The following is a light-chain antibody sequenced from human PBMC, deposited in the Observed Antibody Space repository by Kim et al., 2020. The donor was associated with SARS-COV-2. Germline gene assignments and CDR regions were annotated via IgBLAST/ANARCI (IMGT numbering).Light chain of an antibody. J-gene: IGKJ5*01. Sequence: EVVLTQSPGTLSLSQGERATLACRASQSVTSSLAWYQQKPGQAPRLLIHGASSRATGIPDRFSGSGSGTDFTLTISRLEPEDFAVYYCQQYGNSPSTFGQGTRLEIK. V-gene: IGKV3-20*01. CDR3: QQYGNSPST. CDR1: QSVTSS. CDR2: GAS.